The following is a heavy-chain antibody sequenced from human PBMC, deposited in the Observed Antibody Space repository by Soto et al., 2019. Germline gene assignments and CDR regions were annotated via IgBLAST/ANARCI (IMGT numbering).Heavy chain of an antibody. V-gene: IGHV4-31*03. J-gene: IGHJ5*02. CDR2: IYYSGST. CDR3: ARDRGDYIWGSYLNWFDP. D-gene: IGHD3-16*02. CDR1: GGSISGGGYX. Sequence: SEILSLTCTVSGGSISGGGYXWSWIRKHPGKGLEGIGYIYYSGSTYYNPSLKSRVPISVDTSKNQFSLKLSSVTAADTAVYYCARDRGDYIWGSYLNWFDPWGQGTLVTVSS.